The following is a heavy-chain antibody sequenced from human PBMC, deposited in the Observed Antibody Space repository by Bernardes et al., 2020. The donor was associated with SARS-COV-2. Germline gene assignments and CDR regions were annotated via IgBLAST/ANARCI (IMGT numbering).Heavy chain of an antibody. Sequence: GGSLKISCRGSGYSFTTYWIAWVRQRPGEGLEWMGIIHPGSSETRYSPSFQGQVTISVDRSMNTAFLQWTSLSTSDTAMYFCASPYTTIGYSSTLNIWGQGAMVTVSS. CDR3: ASPYTTIGYSSTLNI. J-gene: IGHJ3*02. D-gene: IGHD3-22*01. CDR2: IHPGSSET. V-gene: IGHV5-51*01. CDR1: GYSFTTYW.